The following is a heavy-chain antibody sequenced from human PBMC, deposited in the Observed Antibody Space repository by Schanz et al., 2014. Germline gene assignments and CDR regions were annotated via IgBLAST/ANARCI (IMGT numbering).Heavy chain of an antibody. CDR3: ARDGVDAAAGGNY. V-gene: IGHV1-46*03. J-gene: IGHJ4*02. D-gene: IGHD6-13*01. CDR1: GYTFSNDD. CDR2: INPSGGST. Sequence: QVQLVQSGAEVRKPGTSVKVSCKTSGYTFSNDDINWVRQAPGQGLEWMGMINPSGGSTTYAQKFQGRVTMTRDTSTSTVYMELSSLRSEDTAVYYCARDGVDAAAGGNYWGQGTLVTVSS.